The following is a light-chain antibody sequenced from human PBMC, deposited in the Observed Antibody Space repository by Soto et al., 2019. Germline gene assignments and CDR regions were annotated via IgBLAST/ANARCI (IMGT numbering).Light chain of an antibody. CDR3: QQYDNLLLT. CDR1: HDITNY. CDR2: DVS. J-gene: IGKJ4*01. Sequence: DIQMTQSPSSLSASLGDTVTITCQASHDITNYLNWYQHKPGKAPKLLIYDVSNLEAGVPSRFSGSGSGTQFVFTISSLQPEDVATYYCQQYDNLLLTFGGGTKVEIK. V-gene: IGKV1-33*01.